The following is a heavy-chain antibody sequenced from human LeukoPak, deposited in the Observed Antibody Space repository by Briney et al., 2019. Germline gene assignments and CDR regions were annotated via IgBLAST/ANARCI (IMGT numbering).Heavy chain of an antibody. CDR1: GGSVSSGDYY. Sequence: TLSLTXTVSGGSVSSGDYYWSWIRQLPGKGLEWIGYIYYSGSTYYNPSLKSRLTISVDTSKHQFSLKLSSVTAADTAVYYCARRRGNTSGFQGYYFDYWGQGTLVTVSS. J-gene: IGHJ4*02. CDR3: ARRRGNTSGFQGYYFDY. D-gene: IGHD6-19*01. V-gene: IGHV4-31*03. CDR2: IYYSGST.